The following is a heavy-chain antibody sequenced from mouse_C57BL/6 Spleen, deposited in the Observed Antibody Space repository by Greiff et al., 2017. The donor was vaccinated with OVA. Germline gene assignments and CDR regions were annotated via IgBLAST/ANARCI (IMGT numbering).Heavy chain of an antibody. Sequence: VQLQQSGPELVKPGASVKISCKASGYTFTDYYMNWVKQSHGKSLEWIGDINPNNGGTSYNQKFKGKATLTVDNSSSTAYMELRRLTSEDSAVYYCARGIYYCDSRYTLYCFDYWGQGTTLTVSS. V-gene: IGHV1-26*01. CDR2: INPNNGGT. CDR3: ARGIYYCDSRYTLYCFDY. CDR1: GYTFTDYY. J-gene: IGHJ2*01. D-gene: IGHD1-1*01.